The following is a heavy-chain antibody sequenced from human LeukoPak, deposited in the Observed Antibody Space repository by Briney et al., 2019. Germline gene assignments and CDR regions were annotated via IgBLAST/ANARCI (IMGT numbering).Heavy chain of an antibody. J-gene: IGHJ3*02. D-gene: IGHD3-16*01. CDR1: GGSISSGGYY. CDR2: IYYSGNT. V-gene: IGHV4-31*03. Sequence: PSETLSLTCTVSGGSISSGGYYWSWIRQHPGKGLEWIGYIYYSGNTYYNPSLKSRVTISVDTSKNQFSLKLSSVTAADTAVYYCARGGYGAFDIWGQGTMVTVSS. CDR3: ARGGYGAFDI.